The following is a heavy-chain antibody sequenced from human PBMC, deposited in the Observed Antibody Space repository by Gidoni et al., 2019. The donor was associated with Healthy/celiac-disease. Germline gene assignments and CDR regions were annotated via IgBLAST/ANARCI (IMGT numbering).Heavy chain of an antibody. CDR2: ISWNSGSI. D-gene: IGHD4-17*01. Sequence: VQLVVSGRGLVQPGRSLRLCCAAAGFTFDDYAMHGVRQAPGKGLEWVSGISWNSGSIGYADSVKGRFTISRDNAKNSLYLQMHSLRAEDTALYDCANDPTERCGPPNFDYWGQGTLVTVSS. CDR3: ANDPTERCGPPNFDY. CDR1: GFTFDDYA. V-gene: IGHV3-9*01. J-gene: IGHJ4*02.